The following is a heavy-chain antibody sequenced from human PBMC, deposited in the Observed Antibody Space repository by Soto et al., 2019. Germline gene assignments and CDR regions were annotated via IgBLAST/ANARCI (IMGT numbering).Heavy chain of an antibody. V-gene: IGHV4-4*02. Sequence: QVQLQESGPGLVKPSGTLSLTCAVSGGSISSSNWWSWVRQPPGKGLEWIGEIYHSGSTNYNPSLKRRVTISVDTSKNQFSLKLSSVTAADTAVDYCASGGGYSFFDYWGQGTLVTVSS. CDR3: ASGGGYSFFDY. CDR1: GGSISSSNW. D-gene: IGHD3-16*01. J-gene: IGHJ4*02. CDR2: IYHSGST.